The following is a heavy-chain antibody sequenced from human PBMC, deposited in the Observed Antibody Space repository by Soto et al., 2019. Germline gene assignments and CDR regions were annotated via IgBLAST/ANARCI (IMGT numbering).Heavy chain of an antibody. J-gene: IGHJ5*02. V-gene: IGHV4-39*01. D-gene: IGHD2-15*01. CDR3: ARQKFCSGGSCIWFDP. CDR2: IYYSGST. CDR1: GGSISSSSYY. Sequence: SETLSLTCTVSGGSISSSSYYWGWIRQPPGKGLEWIGSIYYSGSTDYNPSLKSRVTISVDTSKNQFSLKLSSVTAADTAVYYCARQKFCSGGSCIWFDPWGQGTLVTVSS.